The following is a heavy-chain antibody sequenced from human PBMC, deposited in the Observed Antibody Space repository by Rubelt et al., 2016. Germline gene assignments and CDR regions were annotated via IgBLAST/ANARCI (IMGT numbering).Heavy chain of an antibody. CDR3: AKDMISSTSSLYGMDV. J-gene: IGHJ6*02. D-gene: IGHD2-2*01. Sequence: YDGSNKYYADSVKGRFTISRDNSKNTLYLQMNSLRAEDTAVYYCAKDMISSTSSLYGMDVWGQGTTVTVSS. CDR2: YDGSNK. V-gene: IGHV3-30*18.